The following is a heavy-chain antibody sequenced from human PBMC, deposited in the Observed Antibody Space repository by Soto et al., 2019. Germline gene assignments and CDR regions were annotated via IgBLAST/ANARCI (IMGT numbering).Heavy chain of an antibody. CDR2: ISSDGNSK. D-gene: IGHD1-26*01. V-gene: IGHV3-30-3*01. CDR3: ARDDEGGSDCDLGY. J-gene: IGHJ4*02. Sequence: QAHLVESGGGVVQPGRSLTLSCAVSGFTFSSHYMHWVRQAPGKGLEWVALISSDGNSKYYADPVKGRFTNSRDNSKNTMSLKMNSLRVEDTAVYYCARDDEGGSDCDLGYWGQGALVTVSS. CDR1: GFTFSSHY.